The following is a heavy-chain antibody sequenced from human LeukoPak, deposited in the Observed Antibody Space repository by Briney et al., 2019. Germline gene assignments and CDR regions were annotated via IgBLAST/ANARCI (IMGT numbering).Heavy chain of an antibody. CDR2: IRSDGYYK. CDR3: ARGESSSESGGF. CDR1: GFTVSDSG. V-gene: IGHV3-30*02. J-gene: IGHJ4*02. Sequence: GGSLRLSCAASGFTVSDSGMQWVRQSPGKGLEWVAFIRSDGYYKYYADSVKGRFTISRDNSKNTLYLQMNSLRPEDGALYFCARGESSSESGGFWGQGTLVTVSS. D-gene: IGHD3-16*01.